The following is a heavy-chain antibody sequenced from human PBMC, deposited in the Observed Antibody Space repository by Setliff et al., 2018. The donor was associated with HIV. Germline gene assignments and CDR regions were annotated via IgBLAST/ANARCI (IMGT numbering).Heavy chain of an antibody. CDR2: LYPSDSDA. Sequence: PGESLKISCKTSGYDFATYWIGWVRQMPGKGLEWMGVLYPSDSDAIYSPTFQGRVTISADKATNTAYLQWASLKSSDTAIYYCVRPLVIAFDTSDIWGQGAMVTVSS. J-gene: IGHJ3*02. D-gene: IGHD3-9*01. CDR1: GYDFATYW. CDR3: VRPLVIAFDTSDI. V-gene: IGHV5-51*01.